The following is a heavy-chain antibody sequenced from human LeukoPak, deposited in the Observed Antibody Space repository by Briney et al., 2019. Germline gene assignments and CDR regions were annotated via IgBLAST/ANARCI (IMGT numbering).Heavy chain of an antibody. V-gene: IGHV3-23*01. CDR1: GFTFRNYA. Sequence: GGSLRLSCAASGFTFRNYAMTWVRQAPGKGLDWVALIGARDGRTYYADPVKGRFTISRDNFKNTLYLQMNSPRAEDTAIYYCAKGLYDYALDVWGQGTLVTVSS. D-gene: IGHD4-17*01. CDR2: IGARDGRT. CDR3: AKGLYDYALDV. J-gene: IGHJ4*02.